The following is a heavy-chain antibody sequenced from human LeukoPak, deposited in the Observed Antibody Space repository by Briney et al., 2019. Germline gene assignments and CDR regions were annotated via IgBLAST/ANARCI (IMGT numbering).Heavy chain of an antibody. J-gene: IGHJ4*02. CDR2: IGSAGTTI. Sequence: KPEGSLRLSCEASGFSFSDSFMTWIRQAPGEGLQFVASIGSAGTTIYYGDSAKGRFTISRDNAKNSLYLRFNSLRAEDTAIYYCVRDSGYSDGLTYWGQGTLVTVSS. CDR3: VRDSGYSDGLTY. CDR1: GFSFSDSF. V-gene: IGHV3-11*01. D-gene: IGHD5-24*01.